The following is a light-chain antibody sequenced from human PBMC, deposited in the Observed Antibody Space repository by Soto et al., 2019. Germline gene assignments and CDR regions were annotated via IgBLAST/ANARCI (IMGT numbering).Light chain of an antibody. CDR3: QQYGSSPPWT. V-gene: IGKV3-20*01. J-gene: IGKJ1*01. Sequence: EIVLTQSPGTLSLSPGERATLSCRASQSVSSSYLAWYQQKPGQAPRLLIYGASNRATGIPHRLSGSGSGTDFTLTISRLEPEDFAVYYCQQYGSSPPWTFGQGTKVEIK. CDR2: GAS. CDR1: QSVSSSY.